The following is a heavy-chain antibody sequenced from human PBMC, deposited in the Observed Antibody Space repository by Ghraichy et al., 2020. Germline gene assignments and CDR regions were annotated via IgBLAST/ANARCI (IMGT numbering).Heavy chain of an antibody. J-gene: IGHJ3*02. CDR3: ARVIAAAVVQAFDI. D-gene: IGHD6-13*01. V-gene: IGHV4-4*07. CDR2: IYTSGST. Sequence: SETLSLTCTVSGGSISSYYWSWIRQPAGKGLEWIGRIYTSGSTNYNPSLKSRVTMSVDTSKNQFSLKLSSVTAADTAVYYCARVIAAAVVQAFDIWGQGTMVTVSS. CDR1: GGSISSYY.